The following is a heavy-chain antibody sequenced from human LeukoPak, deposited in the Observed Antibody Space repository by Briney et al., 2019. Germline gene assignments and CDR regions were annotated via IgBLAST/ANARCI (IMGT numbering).Heavy chain of an antibody. CDR2: FYYSGST. CDR1: GGSISSSSYY. D-gene: IGHD1-1*01. V-gene: IGHV4-39*01. J-gene: IGHJ4*02. CDR3: ARLWRAAIDY. Sequence: SETLSLTCSVVSGGSISSSSYYWGWIRQPPGKGLEWIGSFYYSGSTYYNPSLKSRVTISADTSKNQFSLKLSSVTAADTAVYYCARLWRAAIDYGGQGTLATVSS.